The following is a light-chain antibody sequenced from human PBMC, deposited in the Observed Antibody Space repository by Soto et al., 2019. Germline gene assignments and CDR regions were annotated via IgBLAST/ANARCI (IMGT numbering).Light chain of an antibody. J-gene: IGLJ1*01. CDR1: SSDVGGYKF. CDR3: SSYTSSSTFV. Sequence: QAVVTQPASVSGSPGQSITISCTGTSSDVGGYKFVTWCQQHPGKVPKVMIYEVSNRPSGVSNRFSGSKSGNTASLTISGLQAEDEADYYCSSYTSSSTFVFGTGTKVTVL. V-gene: IGLV2-14*01. CDR2: EVS.